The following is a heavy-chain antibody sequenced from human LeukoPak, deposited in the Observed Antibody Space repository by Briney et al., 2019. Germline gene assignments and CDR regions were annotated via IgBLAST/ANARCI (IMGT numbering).Heavy chain of an antibody. Sequence: GGSLRLSCAASGFTFSSYGMHWVRQAPGKGLEWVAFIRYDGSNKYYADSVKGRFTISRDNSKNTLYLQMNSLRAEDTAVYYCAKDLGNFIAVAGVDYWGQGTLVTVSS. CDR2: IRYDGSNK. D-gene: IGHD6-19*01. J-gene: IGHJ4*02. CDR3: AKDLGNFIAVAGVDY. V-gene: IGHV3-30*02. CDR1: GFTFSSYG.